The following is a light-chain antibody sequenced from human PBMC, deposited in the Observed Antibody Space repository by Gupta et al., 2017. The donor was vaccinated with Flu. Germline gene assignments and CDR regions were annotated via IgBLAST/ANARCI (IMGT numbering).Light chain of an antibody. CDR3: QQRSGLPMYT. CDR2: DAS. Sequence: EIVLTQSPATLSLSPGDRAILSCRASQSVNIDLAWYQQKPGQPSRLLMFDASKRAAGIPDRFSGSGSGTDFTLTISTLGPEDFAVYYCQQRSGLPMYTFGQGTKLE. V-gene: IGKV3-11*01. CDR1: QSVNID. J-gene: IGKJ2*01.